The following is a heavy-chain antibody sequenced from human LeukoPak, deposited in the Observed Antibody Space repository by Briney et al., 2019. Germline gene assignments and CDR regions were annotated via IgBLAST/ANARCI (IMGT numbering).Heavy chain of an antibody. V-gene: IGHV3-21*01. J-gene: IGHJ4*02. CDR1: GFTFSSYS. CDR2: ISSSSSYI. D-gene: IGHD1-26*01. CDR3: AREPIIPQPREVPCH. Sequence: GGSLRLSCAASGFTFSSYSMNWVRQAPGKGLEWVWYISSSSSYIYYADSLKSRVTISTENAKNSLYLQMNSLGAEDTAVYYCAREPIIPQPREVPCHWGQGTLVTVSS.